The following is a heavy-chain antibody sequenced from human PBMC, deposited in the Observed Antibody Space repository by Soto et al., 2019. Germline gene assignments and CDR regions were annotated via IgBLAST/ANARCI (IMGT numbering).Heavy chain of an antibody. Sequence: QVQLVQSGAEVKKPGASVKVSCKASGYTFSSYGISWVRQAPGQGLEWMGWISAYNGNTNYAQKLQGRVTMTTDTSKSTAYMERRSPRSDDTAVYYWARTLPPLDSWGQGTLVTVSS. J-gene: IGHJ4*02. CDR1: GYTFSSYG. V-gene: IGHV1-18*01. CDR2: ISAYNGNT. CDR3: ARTLPPLDS. D-gene: IGHD1-26*01.